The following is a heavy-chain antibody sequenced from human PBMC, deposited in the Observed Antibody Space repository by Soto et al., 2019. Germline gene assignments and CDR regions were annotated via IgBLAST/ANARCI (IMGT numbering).Heavy chain of an antibody. Sequence: EVQLVESGGGLVKPGGSLRLSCAASGFTFSSYSMNWVRQAPGKGLEWVSSISSSSSYIYYADSVKGRFTISRDNAKNTLYLQTTSLSAENMPVYYCVSLGAYDSSGYYCYWGQGTLVTVSP. CDR1: GFTFSSYS. CDR3: VSLGAYDSSGYYCY. V-gene: IGHV3-21*01. J-gene: IGHJ4*02. CDR2: ISSSSSYI. D-gene: IGHD3-22*01.